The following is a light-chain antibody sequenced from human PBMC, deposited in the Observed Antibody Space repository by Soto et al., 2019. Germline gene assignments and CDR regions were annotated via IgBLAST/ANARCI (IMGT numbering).Light chain of an antibody. CDR1: QYISGNY. Sequence: EIVLTQSPGTPSLSPGERATLSCRASQYISGNYLAWYQQKPGQAPRLLIYGASNRATGIPDRFSGSGSGTDFTLTISRLEPQDFAMYYCQQYVISVTFGQGTRLEIK. V-gene: IGKV3-20*01. J-gene: IGKJ5*01. CDR2: GAS. CDR3: QQYVISVT.